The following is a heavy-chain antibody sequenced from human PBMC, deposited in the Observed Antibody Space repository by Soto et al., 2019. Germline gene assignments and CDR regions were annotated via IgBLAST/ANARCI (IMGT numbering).Heavy chain of an antibody. V-gene: IGHV1-58*01. J-gene: IGHJ6*02. D-gene: IGHD1-26*01. CDR3: AGEGIVVATRGAYYYGMDV. Sequence: SVKVSCKASGFTFTSSAVQWVRQARGQRLEWIGWIVVGSGNTNYAQKVQERVPITRDMSTSTAYRELSSLRSEDTAVYYCAGEGIVVATRGAYYYGMDVWGQGTTVTVSS. CDR2: IVVGSGNT. CDR1: GFTFTSSA.